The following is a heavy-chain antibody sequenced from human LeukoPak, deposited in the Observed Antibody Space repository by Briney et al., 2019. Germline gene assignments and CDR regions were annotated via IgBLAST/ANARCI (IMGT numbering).Heavy chain of an antibody. CDR2: ISGSGGST. CDR3: AKDLSGVVVTATNWFDP. CDR1: GFTFSSYA. V-gene: IGHV3-23*01. D-gene: IGHD2-21*02. J-gene: IGHJ5*02. Sequence: PGGSLRLSYAASGFTFSSYAMSWVRQAPGKGLEWVSAISGSGGSTYYADSVKGRFTISRDNSKNTLYLQMNSLRAEDTAVYYCAKDLSGVVVTATNWFDPSGQGTLVTVSS.